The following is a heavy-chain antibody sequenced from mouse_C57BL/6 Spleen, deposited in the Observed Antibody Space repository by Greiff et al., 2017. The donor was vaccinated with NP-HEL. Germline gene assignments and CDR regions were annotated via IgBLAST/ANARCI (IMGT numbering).Heavy chain of an antibody. CDR2: IYPGSGNT. J-gene: IGHJ1*03. CDR3: ARERAYYSNHWYFDV. Sequence: QVQLQQSGAELVRPGASVKLSCKASGYTFTDYYINWVKQRPGQGLEWIARIYPGSGNTYYNEKFKGKATLTAEKSSSTAYMQLSSLTSEDSAVYFCARERAYYSNHWYFDVWGTGTTVTVSS. D-gene: IGHD2-5*01. V-gene: IGHV1-76*01. CDR1: GYTFTDYY.